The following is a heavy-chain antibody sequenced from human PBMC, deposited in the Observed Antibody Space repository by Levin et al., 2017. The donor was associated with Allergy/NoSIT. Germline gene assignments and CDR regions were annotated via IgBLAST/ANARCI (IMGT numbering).Heavy chain of an antibody. D-gene: IGHD6-19*01. V-gene: IGHV2-5*02. Sequence: GSGPTLVKPTQTLTLTCTFSGFSLSTSGVGVGWIRQPPGKALEWLALIYWDDDKRYSPSLKSRLTITKDTSKNQVVLTMTNMDPVDTATYYCARSLIAVARKYYFDYWGQGTLVTVSS. J-gene: IGHJ4*02. CDR2: IYWDDDK. CDR3: ARSLIAVARKYYFDY. CDR1: GFSLSTSGVG.